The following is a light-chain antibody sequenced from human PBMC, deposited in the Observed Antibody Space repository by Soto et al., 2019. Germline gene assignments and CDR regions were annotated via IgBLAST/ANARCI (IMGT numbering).Light chain of an antibody. CDR3: QQYDNLPLT. Sequence: DLQMTQSPSSLSASVGDRVTITCQASQDISNYLNWYQQKPEKAPKLLIYDASNLETGVPSRFSGSGSGTDFTFTISSLQAEDIATYYCQQYDNLPLTFGGGTKVEIK. J-gene: IGKJ4*01. CDR1: QDISNY. CDR2: DAS. V-gene: IGKV1-33*01.